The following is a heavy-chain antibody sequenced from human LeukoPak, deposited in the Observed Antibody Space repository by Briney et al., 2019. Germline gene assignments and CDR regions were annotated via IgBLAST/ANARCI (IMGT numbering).Heavy chain of an antibody. J-gene: IGHJ4*02. V-gene: IGHV4-34*01. CDR1: GGSICGYY. Sequence: PSETLSLTCTVSGGSICGYYWSWIRQPPGKGLEWIGEINHSGSTNYNPSLKSRVTISLDTSKSQFSLKVRYVTAADTAVYYCARGLNDSWTGENYWGQGTLVTVSS. CDR2: INHSGST. D-gene: IGHD3-3*01. CDR3: ARGLNDSWTGENY.